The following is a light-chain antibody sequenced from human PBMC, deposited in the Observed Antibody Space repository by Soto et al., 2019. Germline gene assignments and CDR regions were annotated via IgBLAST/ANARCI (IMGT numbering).Light chain of an antibody. V-gene: IGKV3-20*01. Sequence: DIVLTQSPGTLSLSPGARAALSCSASQTLSNSFIAWYQQKPGQAPRLLIYDTSSRATGVPDRYSASGSGTDFTLTISRLEPEDFAVFFCQQYGTSEIIFGQGTRLEIK. CDR3: QQYGTSEII. J-gene: IGKJ5*01. CDR1: QTLSNSF. CDR2: DTS.